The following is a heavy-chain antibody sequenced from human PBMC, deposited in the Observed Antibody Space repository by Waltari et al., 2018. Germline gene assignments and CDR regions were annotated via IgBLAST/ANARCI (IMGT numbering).Heavy chain of an antibody. CDR2: ISSSSSTI. CDR1: GFTFSSYS. J-gene: IGHJ3*02. D-gene: IGHD4-17*01. CDR3: ARVSTVTTDAFDI. V-gene: IGHV3-48*04. Sequence: EVQLVESGGGLVQPGGSLSLSCAASGFTFSSYSMHWVRQAPGKGLEWVSYISSSSSTIYYADSVKGRFTISRDNAKNSLYLQMNSLRAEDMAVYYCARVSTVTTDAFDIWGQGTMVTVSS.